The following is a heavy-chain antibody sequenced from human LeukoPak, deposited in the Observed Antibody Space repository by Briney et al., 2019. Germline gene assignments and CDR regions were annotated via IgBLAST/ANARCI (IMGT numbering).Heavy chain of an antibody. V-gene: IGHV3-73*01. CDR1: GFTFSGSA. Sequence: GGSLRLSCAASGFTFSGSAMHWVRQASGKGLEWVGRIRSKANSYATAYAASVKGRFTISRDDSKNTAYLQMNSLKTEDTAVYYCATYKGKVRGVTIYYYYYMDVWGKGTTVTISS. CDR2: IRSKANSYAT. D-gene: IGHD3-10*01. CDR3: ATYKGKVRGVTIYYYYYMDV. J-gene: IGHJ6*03.